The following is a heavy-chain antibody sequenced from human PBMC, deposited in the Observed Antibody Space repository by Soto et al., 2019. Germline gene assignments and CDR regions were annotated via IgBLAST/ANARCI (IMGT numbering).Heavy chain of an antibody. J-gene: IGHJ4*02. CDR3: ARGSKDSYPGSRIFDF. CDR1: GFTFRSFT. CDR2: ISSNSAYI. V-gene: IGHV3-21*04. D-gene: IGHD3-10*01. Sequence: GGSLRLSCAASGFTFRSFTMNWVRQAPGKGLEWVSTISSNSAYIYYTDALRGRFTISRDNAKNYLHLQMSSLRAEDSAVYSCARGSKDSYPGSRIFDFWGRGTLVTVSS.